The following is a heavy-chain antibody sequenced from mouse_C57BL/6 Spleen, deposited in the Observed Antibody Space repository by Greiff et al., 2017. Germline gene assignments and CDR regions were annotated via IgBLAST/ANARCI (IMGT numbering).Heavy chain of an antibody. Sequence: EVKLQESGGGLVKPGGSLKLSCAASGFTFSSYAMSWVRQPPEKRLEWVATISDGGSYTYYPDNVKGRFTISRDNAKNNLYLQMSHLKSEDTAMYYCARALYYGNSWYFDVWGTGTTVTVSS. CDR2: ISDGGSYT. CDR3: ARALYYGNSWYFDV. J-gene: IGHJ1*03. D-gene: IGHD2-1*01. V-gene: IGHV5-4*03. CDR1: GFTFSSYA.